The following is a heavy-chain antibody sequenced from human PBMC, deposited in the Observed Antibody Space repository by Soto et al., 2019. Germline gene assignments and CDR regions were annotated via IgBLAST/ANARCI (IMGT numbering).Heavy chain of an antibody. J-gene: IGHJ6*02. Sequence: PGGSLRLSCAASGFTFSSYGMHWVRQAPGKGLEWVAVIWYDGSNKYYADSVKGRFTISRDNSKNTLYLQMNSLRAEDTAVYYCARDGRSTTSSGYYYYYGMDVWGQGTTVTVSS. CDR2: IWYDGSNK. D-gene: IGHD1-26*01. CDR1: GFTFSSYG. V-gene: IGHV3-33*01. CDR3: ARDGRSTTSSGYYYYYGMDV.